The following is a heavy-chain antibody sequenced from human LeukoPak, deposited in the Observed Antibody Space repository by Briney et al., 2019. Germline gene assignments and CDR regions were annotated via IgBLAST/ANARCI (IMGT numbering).Heavy chain of an antibody. J-gene: IGHJ3*02. V-gene: IGHV3-64*01. CDR1: GFTFSSYA. CDR3: ARELYYGSGNGAFDI. Sequence: GGSLRLSCVASGFTFSSYAMHWVRQAPGKGLEYVSAISSNGGSTHYANSVKGRFSISRDNSKNTLYLQMGSLRAEDTAVYHCARELYYGSGNGAFDIWGQGTMVTVSS. D-gene: IGHD3-10*01. CDR2: ISSNGGST.